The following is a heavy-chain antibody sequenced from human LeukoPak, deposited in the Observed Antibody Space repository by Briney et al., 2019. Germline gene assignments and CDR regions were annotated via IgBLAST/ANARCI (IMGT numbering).Heavy chain of an antibody. D-gene: IGHD1-26*01. CDR1: GGSISSSNY. V-gene: IGHV4-4*02. CDR3: ARVPLDYSGSYSGEFDY. Sequence: PSETLSLTCTVSGGSISSSNYWSWVRQPPGKGLGWIGEIYHSGSTNYNPSLKSRVTISVDKSKNQFSLKLSSVTAADTAVYYCARVPLDYSGSYSGEFDYWGQGTLVTVSS. CDR2: IYHSGST. J-gene: IGHJ4*02.